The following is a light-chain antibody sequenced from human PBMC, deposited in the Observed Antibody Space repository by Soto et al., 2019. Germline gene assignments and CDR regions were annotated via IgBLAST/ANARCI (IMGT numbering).Light chain of an antibody. CDR2: DAY. V-gene: IGKV3-11*01. Sequence: EVVLTQSPVTLTFTTGERATHSFRASQSFRGLLAWYQQKPGQAPRLLIYDAYNRATGIPPRFSGSGSGTDFTLTISSLEPEDSAVYYCQQYNNWITFGQGTRLDI. J-gene: IGKJ5*01. CDR3: QQYNNWIT. CDR1: QSFRGL.